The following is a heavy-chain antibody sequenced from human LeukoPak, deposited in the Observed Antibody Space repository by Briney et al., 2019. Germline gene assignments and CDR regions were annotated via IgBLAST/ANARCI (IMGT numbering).Heavy chain of an antibody. J-gene: IGHJ4*02. CDR3: AKTPRYCSGGSCYGGYFDY. V-gene: IGHV3-74*01. Sequence: GGSLRLSCAASGFTFSSYWMHWVRQAPGKGLVWVSRINSDGSSTSYADSVKGRFTISRDNAKNTLYLQMNSLRAEDTAVYYCAKTPRYCSGGSCYGGYFDYWGQGTLVTVSS. D-gene: IGHD2-15*01. CDR2: INSDGSST. CDR1: GFTFSSYW.